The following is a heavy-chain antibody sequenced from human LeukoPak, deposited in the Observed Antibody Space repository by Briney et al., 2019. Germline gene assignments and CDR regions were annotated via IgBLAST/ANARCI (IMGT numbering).Heavy chain of an antibody. V-gene: IGHV1-46*01. Sequence: ASVKVSCKASGYTFTSYYMHWVRQAPGQGLGWMGIINPSGGSTSYAQKFQGRVTMTRDTSTSTVYMELSSLRSEDTAVYYCARDQYYYDSSGYYLSHFDYWGQGTLVTVSS. CDR2: INPSGGST. J-gene: IGHJ4*02. D-gene: IGHD3-22*01. CDR3: ARDQYYYDSSGYYLSHFDY. CDR1: GYTFTSYY.